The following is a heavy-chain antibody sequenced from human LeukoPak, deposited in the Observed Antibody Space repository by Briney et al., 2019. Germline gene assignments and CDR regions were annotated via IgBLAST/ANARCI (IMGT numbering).Heavy chain of an antibody. D-gene: IGHD3/OR15-3a*01. J-gene: IGHJ4*02. CDR1: GFTFSNAW. CDR3: ARDSGFSGTQRGEY. V-gene: IGHV3-30*05. Sequence: QPGGSLRLSCAASGFTFSNAWMSWVRQAPGRGLEWVAVISYDGTNKYYADSVKGRFTISRDNSKNTLYLQMNSLRAEGTAVYYCARDSGFSGTQRGEYWGQGTLVTVSS. CDR2: ISYDGTNK.